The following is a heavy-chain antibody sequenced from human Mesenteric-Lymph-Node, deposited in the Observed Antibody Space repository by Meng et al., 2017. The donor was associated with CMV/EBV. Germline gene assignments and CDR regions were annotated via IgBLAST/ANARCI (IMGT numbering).Heavy chain of an antibody. Sequence: GSLRLSCTVSGGSISSYYWSWIRQPPGKALEWIGNIGYSGSTYYNPSLKSRVTISVDTSKNQFSLKLTSVTAADTAVYYCVRVPPIQAGNTNWFDPWGQGTLVTVSS. CDR2: IGYSGST. D-gene: IGHD1-7*01. J-gene: IGHJ5*02. CDR3: VRVPPIQAGNTNWFDP. V-gene: IGHV4-59*12. CDR1: GGSISSYY.